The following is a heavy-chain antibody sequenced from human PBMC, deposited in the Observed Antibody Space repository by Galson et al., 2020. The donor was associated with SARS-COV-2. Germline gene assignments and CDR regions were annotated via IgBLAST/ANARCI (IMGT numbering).Heavy chain of an antibody. CDR1: GFTVSSNY. V-gene: IGHV3-53*04. Sequence: TGGSLRLSCAASGFTVSSNYMSWVRQAPGKGLEWVAVIYSGGSTYYADSVKGRFTISRHNSKNTLYLQMNSLRAEDTAVYYCATSLDDSFDYWGQGTLVTVSS. J-gene: IGHJ4*02. CDR2: IYSGGST. CDR3: ATSLDDSFDY.